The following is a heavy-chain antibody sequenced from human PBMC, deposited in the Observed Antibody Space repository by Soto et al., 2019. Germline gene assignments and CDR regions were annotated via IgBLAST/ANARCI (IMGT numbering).Heavy chain of an antibody. J-gene: IGHJ4*02. CDR1: GYTFTSYG. CDR3: ARDSPYYDILTGYNGAFFDY. V-gene: IGHV1-18*01. D-gene: IGHD3-9*01. CDR2: ISAYNGNT. Sequence: ASVKVSCKASGYTFTSYGISWVRQAPGQGLEWMGWISAYNGNTNYAQKLQGRVTMTTDTSTSTAYMELRSLRSDDTAVYYCARDSPYYDILTGYNGAFFDYWGQGTLVTVSS.